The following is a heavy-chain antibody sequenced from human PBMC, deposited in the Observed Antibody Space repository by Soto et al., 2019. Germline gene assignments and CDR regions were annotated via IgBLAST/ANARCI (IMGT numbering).Heavy chain of an antibody. CDR1: GGTFSSYA. Sequence: QVQLVQSGAEVKKPGSSVKVSCKASGGTFSSYAISWVRQAPGHGLEWMGGIIPIFGTANYAQKFQGRVTITADESTSTAYMELSSLRSEDTAVYYCAREGGSYDSSGPLYYFDYWGQGTLVTVSS. CDR3: AREGGSYDSSGPLYYFDY. J-gene: IGHJ4*02. CDR2: IIPIFGTA. V-gene: IGHV1-69*12. D-gene: IGHD3-22*01.